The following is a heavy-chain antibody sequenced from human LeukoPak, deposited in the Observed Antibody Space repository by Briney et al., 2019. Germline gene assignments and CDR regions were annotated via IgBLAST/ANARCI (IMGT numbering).Heavy chain of an antibody. CDR3: ARSPYYYDSSGYYQPPYYFDY. J-gene: IGHJ4*02. CDR1: GFTFSSYS. Sequence: GGSLRFSCAASGFTFSSYSMNWVRQAPGKGLEWVSSISSSSSYIYYADSVKGRFTISRDNAKNSLYLQMNSLRAEDTAVYYCARSPYYYDSSGYYQPPYYFDYWGQGTLVTVSS. CDR2: ISSSSSYI. V-gene: IGHV3-21*01. D-gene: IGHD3-22*01.